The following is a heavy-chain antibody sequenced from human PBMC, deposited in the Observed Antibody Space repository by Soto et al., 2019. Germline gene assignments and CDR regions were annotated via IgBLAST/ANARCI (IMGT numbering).Heavy chain of an antibody. V-gene: IGHV1-69*13. CDR2: IIPIFGTA. Sequence: SVKVSCKASGGTFSSYAISWVRQAPGQGLEWMGGIIPIFGTANYAQKFQGRVTITADESTSTAYMELSSLRSEDTAVYYCATSYYDILTGPLAYWGQGTLVTVSS. J-gene: IGHJ4*02. CDR1: GGTFSSYA. D-gene: IGHD3-9*01. CDR3: ATSYYDILTGPLAY.